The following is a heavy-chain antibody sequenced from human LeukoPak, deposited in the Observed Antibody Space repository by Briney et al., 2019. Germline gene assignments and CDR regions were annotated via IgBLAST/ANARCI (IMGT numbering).Heavy chain of an antibody. CDR2: ISSNNRYI. CDR3: AREIVGAIKSYFDY. J-gene: IGHJ4*02. Sequence: GGSLRLSCAASGFTFSTYSMNWVRQAPGKGLEWVSSISSNNRYIYYADSVKGRFTISRDNAENSLYLQMNSLRAEDTAVYYCAREIVGAIKSYFDYWGQGTLVTASS. V-gene: IGHV3-21*01. CDR1: GFTFSTYS. D-gene: IGHD1-26*01.